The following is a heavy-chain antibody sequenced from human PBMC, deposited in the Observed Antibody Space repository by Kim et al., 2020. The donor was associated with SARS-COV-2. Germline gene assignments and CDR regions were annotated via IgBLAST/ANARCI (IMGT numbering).Heavy chain of an antibody. J-gene: IGHJ4*02. D-gene: IGHD3-16*02. Sequence: SETLSLTCAVYGGSFSGYYWSWIRQPPGKGLEWIGEINHSGSTNYNPSLKSRVTISVDTSKNQFSLKLSSVTAADTAVYYCARGLGSSRFDYWGQGTLVTVSS. CDR3: ARGLGSSRFDY. CDR1: GGSFSGYY. CDR2: INHSGST. V-gene: IGHV4-34*01.